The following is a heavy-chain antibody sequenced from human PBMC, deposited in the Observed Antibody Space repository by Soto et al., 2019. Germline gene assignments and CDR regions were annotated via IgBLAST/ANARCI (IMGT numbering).Heavy chain of an antibody. CDR3: ARVRGYRHNWFDP. D-gene: IGHD5-18*01. V-gene: IGHV4-4*02. CDR1: GGSISSSNW. CDR2: IYHSGST. J-gene: IGHJ5*02. Sequence: SETLSLTCAVSGGSISSSNWWSWVRQPPGKGLEWIGEIYHSGSTNYNPSLKSRVTISVDTSKNQFSLKLSSVTAADTAVYYCARVRGYRHNWFDPWGQGTLVTVSS.